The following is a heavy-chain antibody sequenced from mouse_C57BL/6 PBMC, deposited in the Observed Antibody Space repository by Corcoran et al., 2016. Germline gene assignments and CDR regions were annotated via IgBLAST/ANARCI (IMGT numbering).Heavy chain of an antibody. J-gene: IGHJ1*03. CDR1: GYTFTSYG. V-gene: IGHV1-81*01. CDR3: ARGGYYYKDFDV. D-gene: IGHD1-1*02. Sequence: QVQLQQSGAELARPGASVKLSCKASGYTFTSYGISWVKQRTGQGLEWIGEIYPRSGNTYYNEKFKGKATLTADKSSSTAYMELRSRTSEDSAVYLCARGGYYYKDFDVWGTGTTVTVSS. CDR2: IYPRSGNT.